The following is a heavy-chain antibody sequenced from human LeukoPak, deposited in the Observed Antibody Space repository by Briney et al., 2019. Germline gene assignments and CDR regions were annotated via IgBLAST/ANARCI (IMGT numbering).Heavy chain of an antibody. Sequence: SETLSLTCTVFGGSISSYYWSWIRQPPGKGLEWIGYIYYSGSTNYNPSLKSRVTISVDTSKNQFSLKLSSVTAADTAVYYCARLTPPSGYFDYWGQGTLVTVSS. D-gene: IGHD3-10*01. CDR1: GGSISSYY. CDR2: IYYSGST. V-gene: IGHV4-59*08. J-gene: IGHJ4*02. CDR3: ARLTPPSGYFDY.